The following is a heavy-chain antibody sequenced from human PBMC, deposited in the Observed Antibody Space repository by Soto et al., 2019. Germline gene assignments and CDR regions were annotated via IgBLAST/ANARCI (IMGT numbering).Heavy chain of an antibody. CDR1: GFTFTSYS. CDR2: ISSSSSTI. Sequence: EVQLVESGGGLVQPGGSLRLSCAASGFTFTSYSMNWVRQAPGKGLEWVSYISSSSSTIYYADSVKGRFTISRDNAKNSLNHQMSSLRDEDTAVYYCATWGLSTTIPWGQGTLVTVSS. J-gene: IGHJ4*02. CDR3: ATWGLSTTIP. V-gene: IGHV3-48*02. D-gene: IGHD3-3*01.